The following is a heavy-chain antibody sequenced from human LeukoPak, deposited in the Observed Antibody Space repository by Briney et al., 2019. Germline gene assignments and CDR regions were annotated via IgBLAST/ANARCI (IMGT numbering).Heavy chain of an antibody. CDR1: GFTFSSYS. CDR2: ISSSSSTK. D-gene: IGHD1-1*01. J-gene: IGHJ4*02. V-gene: IGHV3-48*01. CDR3: ARGWNDDY. Sequence: SGGSLRLSCAASGFTFSSYSMNWVRQAPGKGLEWVSHISSSSSTKYYADSVKGRFTISRDNAKNSLYLQMNSLRAEDTAVYYCARGWNDDYWGQGTLVTVSS.